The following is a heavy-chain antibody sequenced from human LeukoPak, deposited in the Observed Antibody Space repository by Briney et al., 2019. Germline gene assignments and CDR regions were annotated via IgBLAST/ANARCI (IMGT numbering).Heavy chain of an antibody. CDR3: AGFYYSAFFEY. D-gene: IGHD4/OR15-4a*01. CDR1: GFTFSDYY. Sequence: GGSLRLSCAASGFTFSDYYMSWIRQAPGKGLEWVSYISGSNGYTNYADSVKGRFTISRDNAKKSLYLQMSSLRAEDTAVYYCAGFYYSAFFEYWGQGTLVTVSS. CDR2: ISGSNGYT. J-gene: IGHJ4*02. V-gene: IGHV3-11*03.